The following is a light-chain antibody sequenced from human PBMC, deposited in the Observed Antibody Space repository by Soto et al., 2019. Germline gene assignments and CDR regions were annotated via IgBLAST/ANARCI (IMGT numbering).Light chain of an antibody. CDR2: SNT. CDR1: SSNIGSNT. CDR3: AAWDDSQKRV. V-gene: IGLV1-44*01. J-gene: IGLJ1*01. Sequence: QSVLTQPPSASGTPGQRVTISCSGSSSNIGSNTVNWYQQLPGTAPKLLIYSNTQRPSGVPDRFSGSKSGTSASLAISGLQSEDEADYYCAAWDDSQKRVFESGTKLTVL.